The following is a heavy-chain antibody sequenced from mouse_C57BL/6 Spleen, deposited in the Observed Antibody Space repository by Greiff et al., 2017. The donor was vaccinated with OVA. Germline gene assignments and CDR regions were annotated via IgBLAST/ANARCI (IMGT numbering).Heavy chain of an antibody. CDR2: ISSGSSTI. CDR3: ARQATVVAHWYFEV. D-gene: IGHD1-1*01. V-gene: IGHV5-17*01. CDR1: GFTFSDYG. Sequence: DVKLVESGGGLVKPGGSLKLSCAASGFTFSDYGMHWVRQAPEKGLEWVAYISSGSSTIYYADTVKGRFTISRDNAKNTLFLQMTSLRSEDTAMYYGARQATVVAHWYFEVWGTGTTVTVSS. J-gene: IGHJ1*03.